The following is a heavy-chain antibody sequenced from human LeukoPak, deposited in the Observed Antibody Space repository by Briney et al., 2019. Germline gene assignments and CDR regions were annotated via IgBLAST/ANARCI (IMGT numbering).Heavy chain of an antibody. V-gene: IGHV1-2*02. CDR1: GYTFTGYY. D-gene: IGHD3-10*01. Sequence: RRASVKVSCKASGYTFTGYYMHWVRQAPGQGLEWMGWINPNSGGINYAQKFQGRVTMTRDTSISTAYMELSRLRSDDTAVYYCARKYGSGSYYIDYWGQGTLVTVSS. CDR2: INPNSGGI. CDR3: ARKYGSGSYYIDY. J-gene: IGHJ4*02.